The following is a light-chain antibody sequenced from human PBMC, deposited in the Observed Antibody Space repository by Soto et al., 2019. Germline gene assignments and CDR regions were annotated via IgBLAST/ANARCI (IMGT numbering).Light chain of an antibody. CDR3: QQYGRSPCT. Sequence: TVLTQSPGTLSLCPRERGRISCRASQSVSSSYLAWYQQKPGQAPRLLIFDASSRATGIPDRFSVSGSGTDFTLTISRLEPEDFAVYYCQQYGRSPCTFGQGTKLQI. CDR1: QSVSSSY. J-gene: IGKJ1*01. V-gene: IGKV3-20*01. CDR2: DAS.